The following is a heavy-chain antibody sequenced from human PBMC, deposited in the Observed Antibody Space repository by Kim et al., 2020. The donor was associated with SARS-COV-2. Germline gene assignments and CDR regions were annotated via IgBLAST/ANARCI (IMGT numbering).Heavy chain of an antibody. J-gene: IGHJ5*02. V-gene: IGHV3-21*01. CDR3: ASSGCPSCNLKSYLFDP. Sequence: GGSLRLSCAGSGFSFSSNSMSWVRQAPGKGLEWVSSITSSSSYIYYADQVKGRFTISRDNAKNSLYLQMNSLRAEDTALYYCASSGCPSCNLKSYLFDPWGQGNLLTVSS. D-gene: IGHD2-2*01. CDR2: ITSSSSYI. CDR1: GFSFSSNS.